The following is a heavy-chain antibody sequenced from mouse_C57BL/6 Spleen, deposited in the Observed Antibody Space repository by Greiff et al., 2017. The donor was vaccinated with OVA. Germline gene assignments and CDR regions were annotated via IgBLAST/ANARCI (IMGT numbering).Heavy chain of an antibody. CDR1: GYTFTDYN. CDR2: INPNNGGT. J-gene: IGHJ3*01. Sequence: VQLQQSGPELVKPGASVKMSCKASGYTFTDYNMHWVTQSHGKSLEWIGYINPNNGGTSYNQKFKGKATLTVNKSSSTAYMELRSLTSEDSAVYYCANKYYGSSPFAYWGQGTLVTVSA. D-gene: IGHD1-1*01. V-gene: IGHV1-22*01. CDR3: ANKYYGSSPFAY.